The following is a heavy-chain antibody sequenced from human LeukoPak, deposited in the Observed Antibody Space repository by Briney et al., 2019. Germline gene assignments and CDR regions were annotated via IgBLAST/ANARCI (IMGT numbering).Heavy chain of an antibody. V-gene: IGHV3-23*01. CDR3: AKVNLEPSSDWYAFDI. CDR1: GFTFDDYA. Sequence: PGGSLRLSCAASGFTFDDYAMHWVRQAPGKGLEWVSAISGSGGSTYYADSVKGRFTISRDNSKNTLYLQMNSLRAEDTAVYYCAKVNLEPSSDWYAFDIWGQGTMVTVSS. J-gene: IGHJ3*02. CDR2: ISGSGGST. D-gene: IGHD6-19*01.